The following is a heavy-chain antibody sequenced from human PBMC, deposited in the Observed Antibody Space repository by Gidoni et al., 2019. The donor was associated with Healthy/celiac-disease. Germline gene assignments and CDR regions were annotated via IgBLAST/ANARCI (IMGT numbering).Heavy chain of an antibody. CDR3: ARGPLRRMTMVRGVMGY. J-gene: IGHJ4*02. V-gene: IGHV1-8*01. Sequence: QVQLVQSGAEVKKPGASVQGACKASGYTFTSYEINGARQATGQGLEWMGWMNPNSGNTGYAQKFQGRVTMTRNTSISTAYMELSSLRSEDTAVYYCARGPLRRMTMVRGVMGYWGQGTLVTVSS. CDR2: MNPNSGNT. D-gene: IGHD3-10*01. CDR1: GYTFTSYE.